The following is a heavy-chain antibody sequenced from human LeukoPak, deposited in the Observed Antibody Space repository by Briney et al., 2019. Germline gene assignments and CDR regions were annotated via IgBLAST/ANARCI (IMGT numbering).Heavy chain of an antibody. CDR1: GFTFSSYS. V-gene: IGHV3-21*01. Sequence: GGSLRLSCAASGFTFSSYSMNWVRQAPGKGLEWVSSISSSSSYIYYADSVKGRFIISRDNAKNSLYLQMNSLRAEDTAVYYCAGGPSKLGIARDYFDYWGQGTLVTVSS. J-gene: IGHJ4*02. D-gene: IGHD7-27*01. CDR2: ISSSSSYI. CDR3: AGGPSKLGIARDYFDY.